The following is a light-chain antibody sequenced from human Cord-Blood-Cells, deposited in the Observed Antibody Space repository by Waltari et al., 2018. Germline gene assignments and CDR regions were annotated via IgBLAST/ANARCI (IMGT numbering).Light chain of an antibody. CDR2: AAS. J-gene: IGKJ3*01. CDR1: QGISNY. Sequence: DIQMTPSPSSLSASVRDRGPTTSRASQGISNYLAWYQQKPGKVPKPLIYAASTLQSGVPSRFSGSGSGTDFTLTISSLQPEDVATYYCQKYNSAPFTFGPGTKVDIK. V-gene: IGKV1-27*01. CDR3: QKYNSAPFT.